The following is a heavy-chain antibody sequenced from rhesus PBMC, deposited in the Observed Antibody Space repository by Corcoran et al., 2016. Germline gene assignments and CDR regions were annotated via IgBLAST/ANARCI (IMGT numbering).Heavy chain of an antibody. J-gene: IGHJ4*01. D-gene: IGHD2-15*01. Sequence: QVQLQESGPGPVKPSETLSITCAVSGGSISGYYWTWTRHPPGKGLGWVGYIGGSGGNTLYNPSLKSRVTISTDTSKNQFSLKLTSVTAADTAVYYCVRNPAGGCGSTYCPYYFDYWGQGVLVTVSS. CDR3: VRNPAGGCGSTYCPYYFDY. V-gene: IGHV4-165*02. CDR1: GGSISGYY. CDR2: IGGSGGNT.